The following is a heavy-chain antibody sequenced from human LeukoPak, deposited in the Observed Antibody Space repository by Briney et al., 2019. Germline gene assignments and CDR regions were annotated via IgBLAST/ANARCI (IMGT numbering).Heavy chain of an antibody. CDR3: AKGRYYDSSGHYYFDY. Sequence: GGSLRLSCAASGFTFSSYAMSWVRQAPGKGLEWVSAISGSGGSTYYADSVKGRFTISRDNSKNTLYLQMNSLRAEDTAVYYCAKGRYYDSSGHYYFDYWGQGTLVTVSS. CDR2: ISGSGGST. CDR1: GFTFSSYA. V-gene: IGHV3-23*01. D-gene: IGHD3-22*01. J-gene: IGHJ4*02.